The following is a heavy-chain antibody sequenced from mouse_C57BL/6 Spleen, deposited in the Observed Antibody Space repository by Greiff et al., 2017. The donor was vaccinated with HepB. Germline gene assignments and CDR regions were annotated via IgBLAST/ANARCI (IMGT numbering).Heavy chain of an antibody. CDR1: GFTFSSYA. J-gene: IGHJ1*03. CDR2: ISDGGSYT. CDR3: ARGRITRYFDV. D-gene: IGHD2-4*01. Sequence: DVMLVESGGGLVKPGGSLKLSCAASGFTFSSYAMSWVRQTPEKRLEWVATISDGGSYTYYPDNVKGRFTISRDNAKNNLYLQMSHLKSEDTAMYYCARGRITRYFDVWGTGTTVTVSS. V-gene: IGHV5-4*03.